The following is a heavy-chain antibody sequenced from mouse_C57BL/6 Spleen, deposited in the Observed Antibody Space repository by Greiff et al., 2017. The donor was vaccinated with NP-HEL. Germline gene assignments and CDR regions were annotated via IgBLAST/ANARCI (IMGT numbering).Heavy chain of an antibody. V-gene: IGHV1-50*01. CDR3: ARRGTTGVGPSWFAY. CDR2: IDPSDSYT. Sequence: QVQLQQPGAELVKPGASVKLSCKASGYTFTSYWMQWVKQRPGQGLEWIGEIDPSDSYTNYNQKFKGKATLTVDTSSSTAYMQLSSLTSEDSAVYYCARRGTTGVGPSWFAYWGQGTLVTVSA. J-gene: IGHJ3*01. CDR1: GYTFTSYW. D-gene: IGHD1-1*01.